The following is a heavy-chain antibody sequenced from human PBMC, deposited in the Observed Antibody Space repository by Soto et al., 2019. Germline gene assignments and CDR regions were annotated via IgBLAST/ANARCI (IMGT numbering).Heavy chain of an antibody. V-gene: IGHV4-59*01. CDR1: GGSMRNYF. D-gene: IGHD6-13*01. Sequence: PSETLSLTCTVSGGSMRNYFWTWIRQPPGKGLEWIGYIHYSGTTSFFPSYNPSLRSRVTISEDTSKNQFSLKLLSVTTADTAVYFCAAGEASSRNLAPYYLDFWGQGTLXT. CDR2: IHYSGTT. J-gene: IGHJ4*03. CDR3: AAGEASSRNLAPYYLDF.